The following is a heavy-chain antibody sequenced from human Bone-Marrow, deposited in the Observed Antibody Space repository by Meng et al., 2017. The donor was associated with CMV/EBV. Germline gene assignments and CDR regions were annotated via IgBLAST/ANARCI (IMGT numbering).Heavy chain of an antibody. CDR1: GFTFSSYA. Sequence: GGSLRLSCAASGFTFSSYAMSWVRQAQGKGLEWVSAISSSSSDINYADSVKGRFTISRDNAKKSLYLQMISLRAEDTAVYYCARDLRIQLWFGYYYVMDVWGQGTTVTVSS. CDR2: ISSSSSDI. J-gene: IGHJ6*02. V-gene: IGHV3-21*01. D-gene: IGHD5-18*01. CDR3: ARDLRIQLWFGYYYVMDV.